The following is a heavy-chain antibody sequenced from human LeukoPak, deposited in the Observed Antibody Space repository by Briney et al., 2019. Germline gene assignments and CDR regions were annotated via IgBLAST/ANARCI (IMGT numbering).Heavy chain of an antibody. CDR1: GYTFIGYY. CDR3: ARDPFGSSGWYDY. D-gene: IGHD6-19*01. J-gene: IGHJ4*02. V-gene: IGHV1-69*13. CDR2: IIPIFGTA. Sequence: SVKVSCKASGYTFIGYYMHWVRQAPGQGLEWMGGIIPIFGTANYAQKFQGRVTITADESTSTAYMELSSLRSEDTAVYYCARDPFGSSGWYDYWGQGTLVTVSS.